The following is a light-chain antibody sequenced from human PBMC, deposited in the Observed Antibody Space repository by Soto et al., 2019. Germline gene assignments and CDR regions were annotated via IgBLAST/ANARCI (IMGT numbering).Light chain of an antibody. Sequence: DIQMTQSPSTLSASVGDRVTITCRASQSIINWLAWYQQKPGKAPNLLIYKASSLESGVPSRFSGGGSGTEFTLTISSLQPDDFATYYCQQYNSYPRTFGQGTKVEIK. CDR1: QSIINW. CDR3: QQYNSYPRT. V-gene: IGKV1-5*03. J-gene: IGKJ1*01. CDR2: KAS.